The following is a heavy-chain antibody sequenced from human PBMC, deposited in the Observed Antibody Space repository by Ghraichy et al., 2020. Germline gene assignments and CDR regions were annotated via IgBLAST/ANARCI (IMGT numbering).Heavy chain of an antibody. V-gene: IGHV4-4*07. Sequence: LNISCTVSGGSISSSYWSWIRQPAGKGLEWIGRVYIDGNTNYNPSLKSRVSMSVDTSKNQFSLKMTSVTAADTAVYYCARDCSGGTCYLGTVDFWGRGTLVTVSS. CDR1: GGSISSSY. CDR3: ARDCSGGTCYLGTVDF. D-gene: IGHD2-15*01. CDR2: VYIDGNT. J-gene: IGHJ4*02.